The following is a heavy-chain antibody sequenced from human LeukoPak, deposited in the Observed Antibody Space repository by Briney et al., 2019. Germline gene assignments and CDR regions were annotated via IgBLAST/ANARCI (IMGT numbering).Heavy chain of an antibody. V-gene: IGHV3-21*01. Sequence: GGSLRLSCAASGFTFSSYSMNWVRQAPGKGLEWVSSISSSSSYIYYADSVKGRFTISRDNAKNSLYLQMNSLRAEDTAVYYCASCYYDRSGNFDYWGQGTLVTVSS. CDR2: ISSSSSYI. CDR1: GFTFSSYS. D-gene: IGHD3-22*01. CDR3: ASCYYDRSGNFDY. J-gene: IGHJ4*02.